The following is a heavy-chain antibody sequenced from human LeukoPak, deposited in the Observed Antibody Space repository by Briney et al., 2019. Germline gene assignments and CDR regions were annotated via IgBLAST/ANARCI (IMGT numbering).Heavy chain of an antibody. V-gene: IGHV4-59*01. CDR2: IYYSGST. Sequence: SETLSLTCTLSGGSIIIYYWSWIRQPPGKGLECIGYIYYSGSTNYNPSLKSRVTISVDTSKNQFSLKLSSVTAADTAVYYCARDRGLLWFGELFPGTWFDPWGQGTLVTVSS. J-gene: IGHJ5*02. CDR3: ARDRGLLWFGELFPGTWFDP. D-gene: IGHD3-10*01. CDR1: GGSIIIYY.